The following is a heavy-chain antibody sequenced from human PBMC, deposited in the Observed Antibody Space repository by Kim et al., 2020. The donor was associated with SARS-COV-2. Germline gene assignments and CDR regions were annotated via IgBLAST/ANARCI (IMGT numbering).Heavy chain of an antibody. Sequence: GGSLRLSCAVSGFTFSSYWMTWVRHAPGKGLEWVANIKQDGNQKYYVDPVKSRFTNSRDNAKNSLYLQMNSLRAADTSGDYCAREGDLYSSGKDAFDIWGQGTMVTVSS. CDR3: AREGDLYSSGKDAFDI. D-gene: IGHD6-19*01. CDR1: GFTFSSYW. CDR2: IKQDGNQK. J-gene: IGHJ3*02. V-gene: IGHV3-7*01.